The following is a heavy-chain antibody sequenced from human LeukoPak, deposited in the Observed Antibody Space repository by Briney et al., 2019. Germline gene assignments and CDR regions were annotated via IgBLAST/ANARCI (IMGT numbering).Heavy chain of an antibody. D-gene: IGHD4-11*01. J-gene: IGHJ4*02. Sequence: SGTLSLTCAVSGGSISSSNWWSWVRQPPGKGLEWIGEIYHSGSTNYNPSLKSRVTISVDTSKNQFSLKLSSVTAADTAVYYCARCLFSPTAEFGFDYWGQGTLVTVSS. CDR2: IYHSGST. CDR1: GGSISSSNW. V-gene: IGHV4-4*02. CDR3: ARCLFSPTAEFGFDY.